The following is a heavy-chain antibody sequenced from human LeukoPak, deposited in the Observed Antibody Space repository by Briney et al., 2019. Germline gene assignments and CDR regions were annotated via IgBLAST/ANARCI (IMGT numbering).Heavy chain of an antibody. CDR1: GFAFSGYW. V-gene: IGHV3-7*03. CDR2: INQDGSET. J-gene: IGHJ6*03. D-gene: IGHD3-22*01. CDR3: ANSLSSAGYYYMDV. Sequence: GGSLRLSCAASGFAFSGYWMSWVRQAPGKGLEWVANINQDGSETYYVDSVKGRFTISRDNSKNTLYLQMNSLRAEDTAVYYCANSLSSAGYYYMDVWGKGTTVTVSS.